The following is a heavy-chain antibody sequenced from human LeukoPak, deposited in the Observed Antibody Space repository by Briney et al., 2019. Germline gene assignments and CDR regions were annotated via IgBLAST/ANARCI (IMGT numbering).Heavy chain of an antibody. CDR1: GGSIINHN. CDR3: ARDAYDSSGYSFDY. V-gene: IGHV4-59*11. D-gene: IGHD3-22*01. J-gene: IGHJ4*02. Sequence: PSETLSLTCSVSGGSIINHNWSWIRQPPGKGLEWIGYIYSSGSTNYNPSLKRRVTISVDRSKNQFSLNLSSVTAADTAVYYCARDAYDSSGYSFDYWGQGTLVTVSS. CDR2: IYSSGST.